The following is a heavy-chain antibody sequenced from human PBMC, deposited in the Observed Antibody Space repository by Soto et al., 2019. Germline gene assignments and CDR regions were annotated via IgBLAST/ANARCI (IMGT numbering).Heavy chain of an antibody. V-gene: IGHV3-30*03. Sequence: QVQLVESGGGVVQPGRSLRLSCAASGFTFSSYGMHWVRQAPGKGLEWVAVISYDGSNKYYADSVKGRFTISRDNSKKTLYLQMNSLRAEDTAVYYCVRSPYSVSYLAYFDYWGQGTMVIVSS. J-gene: IGHJ4*02. D-gene: IGHD1-26*01. CDR2: ISYDGSNK. CDR1: GFTFSSYG. CDR3: VRSPYSVSYLAYFDY.